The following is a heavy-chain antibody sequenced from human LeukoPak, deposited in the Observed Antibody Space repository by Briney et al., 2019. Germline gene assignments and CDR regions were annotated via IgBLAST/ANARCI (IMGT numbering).Heavy chain of an antibody. V-gene: IGHV3-7*03. CDR2: IKQDGSEK. J-gene: IGHJ4*02. CDR1: GFTFGDTW. CDR3: ATSYDMGWLIGY. D-gene: IGHD3/OR15-3a*01. Sequence: PGGSLRLSCAASGFTFGDTWMNWVRQVPEQGLEWVANIKQDGSEKFYVASVKGRFTISRDNGKSSLYLQMNFLRAEDTALYYCATSYDMGWLIGYWGQGTLVTVSS.